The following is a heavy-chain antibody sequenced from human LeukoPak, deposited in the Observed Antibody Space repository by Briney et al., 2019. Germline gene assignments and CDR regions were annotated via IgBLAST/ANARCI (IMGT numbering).Heavy chain of an antibody. Sequence: PGGSLRLSCAGYGSTLWSWRMIWVPQAPGKGREWVSYISRCSDTIYYADSVKGRFTISRDNAKSSLYLQMNSLRADDTAVYYCAREWYYGSSAYYAYAFDIWGQGTMVTVSS. V-gene: IGHV3-48*04. J-gene: IGHJ3*02. CDR3: AREWYYGSSAYYAYAFDI. CDR1: GSTLWSWR. D-gene: IGHD3-22*01. CDR2: ISRCSDTI.